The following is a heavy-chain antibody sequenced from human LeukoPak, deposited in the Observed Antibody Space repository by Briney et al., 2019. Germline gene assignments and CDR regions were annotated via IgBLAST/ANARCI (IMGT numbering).Heavy chain of an antibody. CDR2: INTDGRTT. D-gene: IGHD4-11*01. J-gene: IGHJ4*02. CDR1: GFTFSSYA. CDR3: VRSAFLTTEFYFDY. Sequence: GGSLRLSCAASGFTFSSYAMHWVRQAPGKGLVWVSRINTDGRTTTYADSVKGRFTISRDNAKNTLYLQMNSLRAEDTAVYYCVRSAFLTTEFYFDYWGQGTLVTVSS. V-gene: IGHV3-74*01.